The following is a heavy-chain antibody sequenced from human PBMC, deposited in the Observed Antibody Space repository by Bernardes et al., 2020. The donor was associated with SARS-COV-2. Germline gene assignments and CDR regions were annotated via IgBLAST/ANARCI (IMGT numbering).Heavy chain of an antibody. CDR2: INPRSGVT. CDR3: ARGSISSIDF. D-gene: IGHD3-10*01. Sequence: ASVKVSCKASGYTFPHYYIHWVRQAPGQGLEWVGWINPRSGVTRYAQKFQGGVTMTRDTSIPTAYMDVTRLTSDDSAVFYCARGSISSIDFWGQGTLVTVSS. J-gene: IGHJ4*02. V-gene: IGHV1-2*02. CDR1: GYTFPHYY.